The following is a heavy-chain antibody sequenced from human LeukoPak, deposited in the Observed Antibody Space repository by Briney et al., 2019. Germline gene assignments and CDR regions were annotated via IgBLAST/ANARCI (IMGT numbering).Heavy chain of an antibody. CDR3: ARARPAYSDFDY. D-gene: IGHD2-15*01. V-gene: IGHV4-34*01. CDR1: GGSFSGYY. Sequence: SETLSLTCAVYGGSFSGYYWSWIRQPPGKGLEWIGEINHSGSTNYNPSLKSRVTISVDTSKNQFSLKLSSVTAADTAVYYCARARPAYSDFDYWGQGTLVTVSS. J-gene: IGHJ4*02. CDR2: INHSGST.